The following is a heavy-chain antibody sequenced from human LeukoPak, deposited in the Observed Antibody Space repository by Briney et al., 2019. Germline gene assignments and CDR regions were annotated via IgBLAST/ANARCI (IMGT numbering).Heavy chain of an antibody. CDR1: GFTFNTYW. V-gene: IGHV3-7*01. CDR2: IDQGGSTK. Sequence: GGSLRLSCAASGFTFNTYWMIWVRQAPGKGPEWVAHIDQGGSTKYYVDSLKGRFTISRDNAKNSLYLQMNSLRAEDTAVYYCVRDKGGRSGAIYYDAFDVWGQGTMVTVSS. D-gene: IGHD1-26*01. CDR3: VRDKGGRSGAIYYDAFDV. J-gene: IGHJ3*01.